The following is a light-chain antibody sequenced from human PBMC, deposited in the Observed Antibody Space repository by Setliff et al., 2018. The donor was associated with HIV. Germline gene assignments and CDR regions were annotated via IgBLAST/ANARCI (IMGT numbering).Light chain of an antibody. Sequence: QSVLAQPASVSGSPGQSITISCTRSSSDIGSWNFVSWYQQYPDKAPKTMIYEVSKRPSGVSDRFSGSKSGYTASLTISGLQPDDEADYYCRSNTGSNTYVFGTGTKVTVL. J-gene: IGLJ1*01. CDR1: SSDIGSWNF. CDR2: EVS. CDR3: RSNTGSNTYV. V-gene: IGLV2-23*02.